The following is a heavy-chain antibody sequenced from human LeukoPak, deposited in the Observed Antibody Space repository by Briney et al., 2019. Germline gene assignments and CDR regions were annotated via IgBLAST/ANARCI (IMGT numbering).Heavy chain of an antibody. D-gene: IGHD5-18*01. Sequence: GGSLRLSCAASGFNFSAYSVNWVRQAPGRGLEWVSSITRSTSYIYFADSVRGRFTISRDNAKNSLYLQMNSLRAEDTAVYYCARVRQPVMVNFDYWGQGTLVTVSS. CDR3: ARVRQPVMVNFDY. CDR2: ITRSTSYI. CDR1: GFNFSAYS. V-gene: IGHV3-21*01. J-gene: IGHJ4*02.